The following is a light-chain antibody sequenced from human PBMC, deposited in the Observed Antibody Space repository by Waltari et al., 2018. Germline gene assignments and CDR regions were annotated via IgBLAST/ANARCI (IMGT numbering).Light chain of an antibody. CDR2: DVS. CDR3: TSQSSNNVVL. J-gene: IGLJ2*01. CDR1: SNDVGGYTS. V-gene: IGLV2-14*01. Sequence: QSALTQPASVSGSPGQSVTIFCTGTSNDVGGYTSVSWYQEHPGQAPRLIIYDVSDRPSGVSDRFSGSKSGNTASLTISGLQAEDEADYYCTSQSSNNVVLFGGGTKLTVL.